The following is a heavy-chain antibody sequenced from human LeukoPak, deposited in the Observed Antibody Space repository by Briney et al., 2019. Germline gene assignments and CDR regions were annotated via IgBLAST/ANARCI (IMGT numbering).Heavy chain of an antibody. CDR3: AKDKGIRSSAFDI. CDR2: ISWNSGSI. D-gene: IGHD2-2*01. CDR1: GFTFDDYA. V-gene: IGHV3-9*01. Sequence: QSGRSLRLSCAASGFTFDDYAMHWVRQAPGKGLEWVSGISWNSGSIGYADSVKGRFTISRDNAKNSLYLQMNSLRAEDTAIYYCAKDKGIRSSAFDIWGQGTMVTVSS. J-gene: IGHJ3*02.